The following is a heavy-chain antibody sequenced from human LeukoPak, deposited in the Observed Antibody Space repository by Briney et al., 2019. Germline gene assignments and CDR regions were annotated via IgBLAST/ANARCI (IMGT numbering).Heavy chain of an antibody. Sequence: PSETLSLTCAVSGYSISSGYYWGWIRQPPGKGLEWIGSIYHSGSTYYNPSPKSRVTISVDTSKNQFSLKLSSVTAADTAVYYCARRVEMDIWGQGTMVTVSS. CDR2: IYHSGST. V-gene: IGHV4-38-2*01. J-gene: IGHJ3*02. CDR3: ARRVEMDI. D-gene: IGHD5-24*01. CDR1: GYSISSGYY.